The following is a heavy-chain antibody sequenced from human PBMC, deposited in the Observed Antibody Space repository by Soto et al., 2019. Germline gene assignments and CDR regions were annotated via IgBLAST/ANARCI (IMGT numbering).Heavy chain of an antibody. V-gene: IGHV1-2*02. Sequence: QVQLVQSGAEGKKPGASVKVSCRASGYTFTRYSVHWVRQAPGQGLEWMGWINPNTGGTRFAPKFEGRVTLTTDPSVRTVYMEVRSLISDDTAVFYCSVYFDDLQEASFWGQGTLVTVTS. CDR2: INPNTGGT. CDR3: SVYFDDLQEASF. J-gene: IGHJ1*01. D-gene: IGHD2-8*01. CDR1: GYTFTRYS.